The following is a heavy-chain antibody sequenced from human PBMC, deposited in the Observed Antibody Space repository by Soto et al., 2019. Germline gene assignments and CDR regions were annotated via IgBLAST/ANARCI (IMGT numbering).Heavy chain of an antibody. J-gene: IGHJ4*02. CDR1: GYTFASYG. V-gene: IGHV1-18*01. Sequence: GASVKVSCKAFGYTFASYGITWVRQAPGQGLEWMGWISAYNGNTNYAQKFQGRVTMTTDTSTSTAYMELRSLRSDDTAVYYCARTKLHYDSSGYYFDYFAFWGQGTLVTVS. CDR2: ISAYNGNT. CDR3: ARTKLHYDSSGYYFDYFAF. D-gene: IGHD3-22*01.